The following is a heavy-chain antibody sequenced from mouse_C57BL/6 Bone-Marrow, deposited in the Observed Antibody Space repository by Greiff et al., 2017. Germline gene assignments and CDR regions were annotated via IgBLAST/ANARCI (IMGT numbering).Heavy chain of an antibody. J-gene: IGHJ1*03. CDR3: ARDGYYWYCDV. Sequence: EVQLVESGGGLVKPGGSLKLSCAASGFTFSDYGMHWVRQAPEKGLEWVAYISSGSSTIYYADTVKGRFTISRDNAKNTLFLQMTSLRSEDKAMEYCARDGYYWYCDVWGTGTTVTVSS. CDR2: ISSGSSTI. CDR1: GFTFSDYG. D-gene: IGHD2-3*01. V-gene: IGHV5-17*01.